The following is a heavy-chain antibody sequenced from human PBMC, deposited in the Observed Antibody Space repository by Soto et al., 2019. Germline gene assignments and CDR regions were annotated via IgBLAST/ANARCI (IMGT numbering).Heavy chain of an antibody. D-gene: IGHD2-2*01. Sequence: GGSLRLSCAASGFTFSTYAMHWVRRAPGKGLEWVAIISYDGSSKYYADSVKGQFSISRDNSKNTLFLQVNSLRVEDTAVYYCARELPAPPDYYYGLDVWGQGTTVTVSS. V-gene: IGHV3-30-3*01. J-gene: IGHJ6*02. CDR2: ISYDGSSK. CDR1: GFTFSTYA. CDR3: ARELPAPPDYYYGLDV.